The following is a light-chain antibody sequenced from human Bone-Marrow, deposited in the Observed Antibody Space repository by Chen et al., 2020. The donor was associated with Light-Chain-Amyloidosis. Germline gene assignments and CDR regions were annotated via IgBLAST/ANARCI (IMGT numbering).Light chain of an antibody. V-gene: IGLV3-25*03. CDR2: RDT. J-gene: IGLJ2*01. CDR1: DLPTKY. CDR3: QSADSSGTYEVI. Sequence: SYELTQPPSVSVSPGQTARITCSGDDLPTKYAYWYQQKPGQAPVLVVHRDTERPSGISERSSGSSSRTTATLTISGVQAEDEADYHCQSADSSGTYEVIFGGGTKLTVL.